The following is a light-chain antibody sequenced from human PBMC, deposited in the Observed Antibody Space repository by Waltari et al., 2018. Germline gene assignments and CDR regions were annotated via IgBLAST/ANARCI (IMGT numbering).Light chain of an antibody. Sequence: QYALNQPRSVSGSHGQSVTISCTGTSSDVGGYNYVSWFQQHPGKAPKLMIHDVSKRPSGVPDRFSGSKSGNTASLTISGLQADDETDYYCCSYAGRYTWVFGGGTKLTVL. J-gene: IGLJ3*02. CDR1: SSDVGGYNY. CDR2: DVS. V-gene: IGLV2-11*01. CDR3: CSYAGRYTWV.